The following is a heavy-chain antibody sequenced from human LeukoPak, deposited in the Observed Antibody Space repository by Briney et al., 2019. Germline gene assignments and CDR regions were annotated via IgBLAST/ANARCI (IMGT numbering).Heavy chain of an antibody. Sequence: PGGSLRVSCAASGFTVSSNYMSWVRQAPGKGLEWVSVIYSGGSTYYADSVKGRFTISRDNSKNTLYLQMNSLRAEDTAVYYCATDRSKGYFDYWGQGTLVTVFS. CDR2: IYSGGST. V-gene: IGHV3-66*01. CDR1: GFTVSSNY. CDR3: ATDRSKGYFDY. J-gene: IGHJ4*02.